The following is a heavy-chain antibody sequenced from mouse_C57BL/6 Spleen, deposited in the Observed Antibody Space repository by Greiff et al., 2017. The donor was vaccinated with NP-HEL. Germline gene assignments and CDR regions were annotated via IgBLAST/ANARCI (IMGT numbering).Heavy chain of an antibody. CDR1: GFTFSDYG. Sequence: EVKLQESGGGLVKPGGSLKLSCAASGFTFSDYGMHWVRQAPEKGLEWVAYISSGSSTIYYADTVKGRFTISRDNAKNTLFLQMTSLRSEDTAMYYCARGFYDGYYDYAMDYWGQGTSVTVSS. J-gene: IGHJ4*01. CDR3: ARGFYDGYYDYAMDY. D-gene: IGHD2-3*01. CDR2: ISSGSSTI. V-gene: IGHV5-17*01.